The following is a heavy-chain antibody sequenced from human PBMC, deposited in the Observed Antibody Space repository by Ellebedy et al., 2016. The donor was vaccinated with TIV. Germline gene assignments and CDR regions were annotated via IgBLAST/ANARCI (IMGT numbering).Heavy chain of an antibody. Sequence: SETLSLTXTVSGGSISSSSYYWGWIRQPPGKGLEWIGSIYHSGSTNYNPSLKSRVTISVDKSKNQFSLKLSSVTAADTAVYYCAREVAVAGIYWGQGTLVTVSS. CDR1: GGSISSSSYY. D-gene: IGHD6-19*01. V-gene: IGHV4-39*07. CDR3: AREVAVAGIY. CDR2: IYHSGST. J-gene: IGHJ4*02.